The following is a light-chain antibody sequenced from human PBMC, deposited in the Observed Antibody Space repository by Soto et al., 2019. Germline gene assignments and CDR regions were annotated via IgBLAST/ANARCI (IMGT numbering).Light chain of an antibody. CDR1: SSDVGGYNY. Sequence: QSALTQPASVSGSPAQSITISCTGTSSDVGGYNYVSWYQQHPGKAPKLMIYDVSNRPSGVSNRFSGSKSGNTASLTISGLQAEDEADYYCSSYTTSSPYVVFGGGTKLTVL. CDR3: SSYTTSSPYVV. V-gene: IGLV2-14*01. J-gene: IGLJ2*01. CDR2: DVS.